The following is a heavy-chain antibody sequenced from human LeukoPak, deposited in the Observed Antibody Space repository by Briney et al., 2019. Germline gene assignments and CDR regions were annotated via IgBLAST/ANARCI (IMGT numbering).Heavy chain of an antibody. CDR1: GFTFSTYV. D-gene: IGHD6-19*01. J-gene: IGHJ4*02. Sequence: GGSLRLSCAASGFTFSTYVMHWVRQAPGKGLEGVAVISYDGNNKYYADSVKGRFTISRDNSKNTLYVQMNTLRAEDTAMYYCAKVDSSGWQSIDYWGQGTLVTVSS. V-gene: IGHV3-30*18. CDR2: ISYDGNNK. CDR3: AKVDSSGWQSIDY.